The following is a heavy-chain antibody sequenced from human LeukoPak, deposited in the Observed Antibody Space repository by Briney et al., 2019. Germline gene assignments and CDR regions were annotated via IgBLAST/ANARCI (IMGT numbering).Heavy chain of an antibody. D-gene: IGHD1-1*01. CDR2: SDYSGNT. V-gene: IGHV4-4*02. Sequence: GSLRLSCAASGFTFSSYTISWVRQAPGKGLEWIGGSDYSGNTYYNPSLKSRVTISVDTSKNQFSLKLSSVTAADTAVYYCARRGTGLDWFDPWGQGTLVTVSS. J-gene: IGHJ5*02. CDR1: GFTFSSYTI. CDR3: ARRGTGLDWFDP.